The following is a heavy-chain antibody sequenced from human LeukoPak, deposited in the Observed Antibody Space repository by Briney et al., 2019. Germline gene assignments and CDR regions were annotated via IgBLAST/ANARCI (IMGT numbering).Heavy chain of an antibody. CDR3: AREWVMVVTGTGHLDY. CDR1: GYSFSGYY. D-gene: IGHD2-21*02. Sequence: ASVKVSCKASGYSFSGYYMHWVRQAPGQGLEWMGWIIPNSGGTNYAQKFQGRVTMTRDTTISTAYMELSSLRSDDTAVYYCAREWVMVVTGTGHLDYWGQGTLVTVSS. CDR2: IIPNSGGT. J-gene: IGHJ4*02. V-gene: IGHV1-2*02.